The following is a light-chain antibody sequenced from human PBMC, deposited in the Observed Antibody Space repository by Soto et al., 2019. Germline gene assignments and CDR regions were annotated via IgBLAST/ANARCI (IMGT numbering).Light chain of an antibody. Sequence: QSALTQPASVSRSPGQSITISCTGTSSDVGGYNYVSWYQQHPGKAPKLMIYDVSNRPSGVSNRFSGSNSGNTASLTISGLQTEDEADYYCSSYTSTHVLFGGGTKLTVL. CDR2: DVS. V-gene: IGLV2-14*01. CDR3: SSYTSTHVL. J-gene: IGLJ2*01. CDR1: SSDVGGYNY.